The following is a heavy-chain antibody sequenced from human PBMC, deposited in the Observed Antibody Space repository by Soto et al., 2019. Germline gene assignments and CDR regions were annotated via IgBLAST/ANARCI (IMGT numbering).Heavy chain of an antibody. CDR3: ARERSSSWPMDYYYYGMDV. CDR2: IYYSGST. J-gene: IGHJ6*02. D-gene: IGHD6-13*01. V-gene: IGHV4-59*01. Sequence: QVQLQESGPGLVKPSETLSLTCTVSGGSISSYYWSWIRQPPGKGLEWIGYIYYSGSTNYNPSLKSRVNISVDTSKNQFSLKLSSVTAADTAVYYCARERSSSWPMDYYYYGMDVWGQGTTVTVSS. CDR1: GGSISSYY.